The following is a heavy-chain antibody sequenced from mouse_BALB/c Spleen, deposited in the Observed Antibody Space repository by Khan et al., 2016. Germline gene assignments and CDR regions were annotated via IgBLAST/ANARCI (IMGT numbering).Heavy chain of an antibody. CDR1: GFDFSRYW. CDR3: ERLTGTGFDY. J-gene: IGHJ2*01. CDR2: INPDSSTI. D-gene: IGHD4-1*01. Sequence: EVKLEESGGGLVQPGGSLKLSCAASGFDFSRYWMSWVRQAPGKGLEWIGEINPDSSTINYTPSLKDKFIISRDNAKKTLYLKMSEVRSEDTALYYGERLTGTGFDYWGRGTTLPVSS. V-gene: IGHV4-1*02.